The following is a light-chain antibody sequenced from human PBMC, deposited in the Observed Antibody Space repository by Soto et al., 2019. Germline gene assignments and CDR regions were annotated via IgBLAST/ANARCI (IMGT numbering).Light chain of an antibody. Sequence: QSALTQPPSVSAAPGQRVTISCSGSSSNIGSKYVSWYQKLPGTAPKLLIYDDTKRPSGIPDRFSGSKSGTSATLGITGLQPGDEDDYYCGSWDRSLSGVLFGGGTKLTVL. CDR3: GSWDRSLSGVL. V-gene: IGLV1-51*01. CDR1: SSNIGSKY. CDR2: DDT. J-gene: IGLJ2*01.